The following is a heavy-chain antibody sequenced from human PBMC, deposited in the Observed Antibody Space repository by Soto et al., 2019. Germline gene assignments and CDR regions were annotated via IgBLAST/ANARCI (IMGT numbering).Heavy chain of an antibody. CDR2: INRHGST. D-gene: IGHD3-22*01. V-gene: IGHV4-34*01. J-gene: IGHJ4*02. CDR3: ARGGYWRFDY. Sequence: PSETLSLTCGAYGETFSGYYWTWIRQPPGKGLEWIGEINRHGSTNYNPSLKSRVTVSVDTSKRQFSLSLTTVTAADTAVYYCARGGYWRFDYWGQGSLVTVSS. CDR1: GETFSGYY.